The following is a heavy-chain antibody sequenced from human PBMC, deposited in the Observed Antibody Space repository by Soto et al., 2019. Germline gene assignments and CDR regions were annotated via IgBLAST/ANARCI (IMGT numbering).Heavy chain of an antibody. V-gene: IGHV3-21*01. CDR1: GFTFSSYS. D-gene: IGHD4-17*01. Sequence: GGSLRLSCAASGFTFSSYSMNWVRQAPGKGLEWVSSISSSSSYIYYADSVKGRFTISRDNAKNSLYLQMNSLRAEDTAVYYCARDPLSGDYADYWGQGTLVTVSS. CDR2: ISSSSSYI. CDR3: ARDPLSGDYADY. J-gene: IGHJ4*02.